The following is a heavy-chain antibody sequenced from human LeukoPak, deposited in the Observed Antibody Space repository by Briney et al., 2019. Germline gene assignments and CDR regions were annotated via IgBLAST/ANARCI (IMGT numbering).Heavy chain of an antibody. V-gene: IGHV3-74*01. CDR1: GFTFSSHW. D-gene: IGHD7-27*01. J-gene: IGHJ4*02. Sequence: PGGSLRLSCAASGFTFSSHWMHWVRQAPGKGLVWVSRINSDGSITSYADSVKGRFTISRDNAKNTLYLQMNSLRAEDTAVYYCAGDRMALGDYWGQGTLVTVPS. CDR3: AGDRMALGDY. CDR2: INSDGSIT.